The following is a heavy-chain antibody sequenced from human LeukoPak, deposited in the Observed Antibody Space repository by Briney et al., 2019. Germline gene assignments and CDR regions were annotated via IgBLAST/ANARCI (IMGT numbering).Heavy chain of an antibody. Sequence: PLETLSLTCTVSGGSISSYYWSWIRQPAGKGLEWIGRIYTSGSTNYNPSLKSRVTMSVDTSKNQFSLKLSSVTAADTAVYYCARDLVYGSGYNWFDPWGQGTLVTISS. V-gene: IGHV4-4*07. CDR2: IYTSGST. CDR1: GGSISSYY. J-gene: IGHJ5*02. CDR3: ARDLVYGSGYNWFDP. D-gene: IGHD3-10*01.